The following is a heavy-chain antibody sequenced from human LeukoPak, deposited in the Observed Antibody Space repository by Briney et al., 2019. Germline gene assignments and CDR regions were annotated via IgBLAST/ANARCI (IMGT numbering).Heavy chain of an antibody. CDR3: ARVAAGGSVFDI. J-gene: IGHJ3*02. CDR2: IGTGGDT. V-gene: IGHV3-13*04. D-gene: IGHD6-13*01. CDR1: GFTFSSYD. Sequence: GGSLRLSCAASGFTFSSYDMHWVRQATGKGLEWVSAIGTGGDTYYPGSVKGRFTISRENAKNSLYLQMNSLRAGDTAVYYCARVAAGGSVFDIWGQGTMVTVSS.